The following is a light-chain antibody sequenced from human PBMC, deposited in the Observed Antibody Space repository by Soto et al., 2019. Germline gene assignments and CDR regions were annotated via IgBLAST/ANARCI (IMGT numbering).Light chain of an antibody. Sequence: QSALTQPASVSGSPGQSITISCTGTSSDVGGCTYVSWYQQHPGKAPKLMIYQVSNRPSGVSNRFSGSKSGNTASLTISGLQTEDEADYYCSSYTNSNTRVFGGGTKVTVL. CDR3: SSYTNSNTRV. J-gene: IGLJ3*02. CDR1: SSDVGGCTY. CDR2: QVS. V-gene: IGLV2-14*01.